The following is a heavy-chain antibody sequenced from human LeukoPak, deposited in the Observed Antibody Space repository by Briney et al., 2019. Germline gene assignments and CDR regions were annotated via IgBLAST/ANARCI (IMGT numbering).Heavy chain of an antibody. CDR3: ARATIVVVPAARRGVGPWFDP. V-gene: IGHV1-46*01. CDR1: GYTFTSYY. J-gene: IGHJ5*02. CDR2: INPSGGST. Sequence: GASVKVSCKASGYTFTSYYMHWVRQAPGQGLEWMGIINPSGGSTSYAQKFQGRVTMTRNTSTSTVYVELSSLRSEDTAVYYCARATIVVVPAARRGVGPWFDPWGQGTLVTVSS. D-gene: IGHD2-2*01.